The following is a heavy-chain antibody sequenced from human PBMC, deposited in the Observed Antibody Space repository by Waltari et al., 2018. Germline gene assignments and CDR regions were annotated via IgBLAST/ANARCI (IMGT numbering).Heavy chain of an antibody. CDR3: ARARMDDSSGYYALFDY. Sequence: QVQLVQSGAEVKKPGSSVKVSCKASGGTFSSYPISWVRQAPGQGLEWMGRIIPILGIANYAQKFQGRVTITADKTTSTAYMELRSLRSEDTAVYYCARARMDDSSGYYALFDYWGQGTLVTVSS. CDR1: GGTFSSYP. D-gene: IGHD3-22*01. J-gene: IGHJ4*02. V-gene: IGHV1-69*02. CDR2: IIPILGIA.